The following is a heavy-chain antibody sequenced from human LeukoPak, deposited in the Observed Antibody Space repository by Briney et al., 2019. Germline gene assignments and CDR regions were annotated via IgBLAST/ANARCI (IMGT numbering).Heavy chain of an antibody. J-gene: IGHJ4*02. D-gene: IGHD6-19*01. CDR3: AREYSSGYFDY. CDR1: GFTFSSYS. Sequence: GGSLRLSCAASGFTFSSYSMNWVRQAPGKGLEWASSISSSSSYIYYADSVKGRFTISRDNAKNSLYLQMNSLRAEDTAVYYCAREYSSGYFDYWGQGTLVTVSS. CDR2: ISSSSSYI. V-gene: IGHV3-21*01.